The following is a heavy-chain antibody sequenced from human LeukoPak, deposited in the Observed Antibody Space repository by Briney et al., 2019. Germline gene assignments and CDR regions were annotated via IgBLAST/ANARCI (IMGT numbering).Heavy chain of an antibody. J-gene: IGHJ4*02. D-gene: IGHD3-3*01. CDR3: AKSSALTIFGVDGHFDY. CDR2: INPNSGVT. V-gene: IGHV1-2*02. CDR1: GYTFTGYY. Sequence: ASVKVSCKASGYTFTGYYMHWVRQAPGQGLEWMGWINPNSGVTNYAQKFQGRVTMTRDTSISTAYMELNRLRSDDTAVYYCAKSSALTIFGVDGHFDYWGQGTLVTVSS.